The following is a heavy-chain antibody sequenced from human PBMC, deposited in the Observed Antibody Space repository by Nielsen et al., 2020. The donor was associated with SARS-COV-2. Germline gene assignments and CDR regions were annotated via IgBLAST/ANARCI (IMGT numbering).Heavy chain of an antibody. CDR3: TTDWDRIVVVPAAPGDDWFDP. Sequence: SCAASGFTFSNAWMSWVRQASGKGLEWVGRIKSKTDGGTTDYAVPVKGRFTISRDDSKNTLYLEMNRLKSEDTAVYYRTTDWDRIVVVPAAPGDDWFDPWGQGTLVTVSS. D-gene: IGHD2-2*01. V-gene: IGHV3-15*01. CDR1: GFTFSNAW. J-gene: IGHJ5*01. CDR2: IKSKTDGGTT.